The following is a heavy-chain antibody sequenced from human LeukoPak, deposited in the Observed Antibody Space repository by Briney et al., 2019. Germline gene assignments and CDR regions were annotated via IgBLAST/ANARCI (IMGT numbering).Heavy chain of an antibody. J-gene: IGHJ4*02. D-gene: IGHD4-11*01. V-gene: IGHV3-23*01. CDR2: ISGSGGST. Sequence: GGSLRLSCATSGFTFRSYAMSWVRQAPGKGLEWVSAISGSGGSTYYADSVKGRFTISRDNSKNTLYLQMNSLRAEDTAVYYCAKDLNSNFDYWGQGTLVTVSS. CDR1: GFTFRSYA. CDR3: AKDLNSNFDY.